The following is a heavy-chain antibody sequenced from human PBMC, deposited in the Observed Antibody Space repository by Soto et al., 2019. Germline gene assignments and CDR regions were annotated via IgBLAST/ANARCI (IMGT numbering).Heavy chain of an antibody. J-gene: IGHJ4*02. D-gene: IGHD6-19*01. Sequence: SETLSLTCAVSGGSISSSNWWSWVRQPPGKGLEWIGEIYHSGSTNYNPSLKSQVTISVDKSKNQFSLKLSSVTAADTAVYYCARVTAGTSPSFDYWGQGTLVTVSS. CDR2: IYHSGST. V-gene: IGHV4-4*02. CDR1: GGSISSSNW. CDR3: ARVTAGTSPSFDY.